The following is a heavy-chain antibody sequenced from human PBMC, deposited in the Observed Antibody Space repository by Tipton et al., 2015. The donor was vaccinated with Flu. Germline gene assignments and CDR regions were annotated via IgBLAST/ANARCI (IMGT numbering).Heavy chain of an antibody. CDR3: ARDCAFGGVIVSWFDP. V-gene: IGHV1-46*01. D-gene: IGHD3-16*02. Sequence: QLVQSGAEVKKPGASVKVSCKASGYTFTSYYMHWVRQAPGQGLEWMGIINPSGGSTSYAQKFQGRVTMTRDTSTSTVYMELSSLRSEDTAVYYCARDCAFGGVIVSWFDPWGQGTLVTVSS. CDR1: GYTFTSYY. CDR2: INPSGGST. J-gene: IGHJ5*02.